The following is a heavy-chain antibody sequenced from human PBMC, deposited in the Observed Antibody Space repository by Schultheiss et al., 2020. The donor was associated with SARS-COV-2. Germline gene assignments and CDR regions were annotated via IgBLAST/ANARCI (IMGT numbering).Heavy chain of an antibody. J-gene: IGHJ4*02. Sequence: SQTLSLTCAVYGGSFSSYYWSWIRQPPGKGLEWIGYIYYSGSTYYNPSLKSRVTISVDTSKNQFSLKLSSVTAADTAVYYCARDGTVSFDYWGQGTLVTVSS. D-gene: IGHD1-1*01. V-gene: IGHV4-59*12. CDR2: IYYSGST. CDR1: GGSFSSYY. CDR3: ARDGTVSFDY.